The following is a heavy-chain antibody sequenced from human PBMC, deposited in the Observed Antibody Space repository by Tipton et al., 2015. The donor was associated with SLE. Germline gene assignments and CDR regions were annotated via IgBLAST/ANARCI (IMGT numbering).Heavy chain of an antibody. D-gene: IGHD1-26*01. V-gene: IGHV4-39*07. J-gene: IGHJ6*03. CDR1: GGSISSSSYY. CDR3: ARGSLSIGGASYYRDV. Sequence: LRLSCTVSGGSISSSSYYWSWIRQPPGKRLGWVGEINHSGSTNYNPSPKRRVTISVDTTKNQFSLKLNSVTAADTAVYYGARGSLSIGGASYYRDVWGKGTTVTVSS. CDR2: INHSGST.